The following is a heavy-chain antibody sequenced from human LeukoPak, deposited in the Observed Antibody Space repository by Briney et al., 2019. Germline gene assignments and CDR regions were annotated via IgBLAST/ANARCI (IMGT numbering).Heavy chain of an antibody. CDR2: IIPIFGIA. D-gene: IGHD6-19*01. CDR1: GGTFSSYA. J-gene: IGHJ6*02. V-gene: IGHV1-69*04. CDR3: ARDLAVAGTLDGMDV. Sequence: PAASVKVPCKASGGTFSSYAISWVRQAPGQGLEWMGRIIPIFGIANYAQKFQGRVTITADKSTSTAYMELSSLRSEDTAVYYCARDLAVAGTLDGMDVWGQGTTVTVSS.